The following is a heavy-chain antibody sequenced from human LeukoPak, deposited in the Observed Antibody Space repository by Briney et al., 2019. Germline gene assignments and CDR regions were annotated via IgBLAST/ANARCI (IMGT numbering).Heavy chain of an antibody. Sequence: SETLSLTCTVSGGSISSYSWSWIRQPPGKGLEWIGNIYYSGNTNYNPSLKSRVTISVDTSKNQFSLKLSSVTAADTAVYYCARGRRRCSSTSCYISSSWFDPWGQGTLVTVSS. V-gene: IGHV4-59*12. CDR3: ARGRRRCSSTSCYISSSWFDP. CDR2: IYYSGNT. CDR1: GGSISSYS. J-gene: IGHJ5*02. D-gene: IGHD2-2*02.